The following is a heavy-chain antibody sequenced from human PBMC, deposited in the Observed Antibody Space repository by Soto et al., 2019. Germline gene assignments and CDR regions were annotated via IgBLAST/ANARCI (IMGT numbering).Heavy chain of an antibody. V-gene: IGHV1-69*06. CDR1: GGTFSSYA. CDR2: IIPIFGTA. CDR3: AGGLVRAQTAPGGYYYGMDV. J-gene: IGHJ6*02. D-gene: IGHD2-2*01. Sequence: SVKVSCNASGGTFSSYAISWVRPAPGQGLEWMGGIIPIFGTANYAQKFQGRVTITADKSTSTAYMELSSLRSEDTAVYYCAGGLVRAQTAPGGYYYGMDVWGQ.